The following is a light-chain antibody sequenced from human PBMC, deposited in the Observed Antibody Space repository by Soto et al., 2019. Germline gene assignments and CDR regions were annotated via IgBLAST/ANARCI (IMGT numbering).Light chain of an antibody. J-gene: IGKJ1*01. CDR1: QSISSY. V-gene: IGKV1-39*01. Sequence: DIQMPQSPSSLSASVGDRVTITCRASQSISSYLNWYQQKPGKAPKILIYAASSLQSGVPSRFSGSGSGTDFTLTISSLQPEDFATYYCQQSYSTPWTFGQGTKVELK. CDR2: AAS. CDR3: QQSYSTPWT.